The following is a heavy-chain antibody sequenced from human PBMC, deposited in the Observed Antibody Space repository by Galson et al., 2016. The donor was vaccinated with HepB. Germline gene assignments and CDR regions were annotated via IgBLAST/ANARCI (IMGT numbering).Heavy chain of an antibody. Sequence: SLRLSCAASGFNFYTYVMHWVRQSPGKGLEWVAVIWYDGSKKYYGDSVKGRFTISRDNSENTLYLQMNSLRAEDTAVYYCARDTAGCFDPWGQGTLVTVSS. CDR2: IWYDGSKK. J-gene: IGHJ5*02. D-gene: IGHD2-21*02. CDR1: GFNFYTYV. V-gene: IGHV3-33*01. CDR3: ARDTAGCFDP.